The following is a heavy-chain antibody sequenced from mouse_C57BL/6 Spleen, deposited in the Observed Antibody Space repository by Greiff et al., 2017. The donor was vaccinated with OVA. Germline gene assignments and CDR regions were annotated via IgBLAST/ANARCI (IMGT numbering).Heavy chain of an antibody. D-gene: IGHD2-1*01. CDR3: TRGELQRAMDY. CDR1: GFTFSHAW. J-gene: IGHJ4*01. V-gene: IGHV6-6*01. CDR2: IRNKANNHAT. Sequence: EVKLLESGGGLVQPGGSMKLSCAASGFTFSHAWMDWVRQSPEKGLEWVAEIRNKANNHATYYAESVKGRFTISRDDSKSSVYLQMNSLRAEDTGIYYCTRGELQRAMDYWGQGTSVTVSS.